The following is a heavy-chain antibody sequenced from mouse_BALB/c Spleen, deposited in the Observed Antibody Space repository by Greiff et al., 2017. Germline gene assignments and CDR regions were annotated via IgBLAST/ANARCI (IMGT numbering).Heavy chain of an antibody. V-gene: IGHV1-4*01. CDR1: GYTFTSYT. CDR3: AWGATGPWFAY. J-gene: IGHJ3*01. CDR2: INPSSGYT. D-gene: IGHD3-1*01. Sequence: VQLQQSGAELARPGASVKMSCKASGYTFTSYTMHWVKQRPGQGLEWIGYINPSSGYTNYNQKFKDKATLTADKSSSTAYMQLSSLTSEDSAVYYCAWGATGPWFAYWGQGTLVTVSA.